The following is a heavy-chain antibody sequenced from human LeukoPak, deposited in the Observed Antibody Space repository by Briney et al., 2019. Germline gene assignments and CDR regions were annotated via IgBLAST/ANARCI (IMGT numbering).Heavy chain of an antibody. CDR3: ARGGLQAPGWFDP. J-gene: IGHJ5*02. CDR2: IIPIFGIA. V-gene: IGHV1-69*04. Sequence: ASVKVSCKASGGTFSSYAISWVRQAPGQALEWMGRIIPIFGIANYAQKFQGRVTITADKSTRTAYMELSSLRSEDTAVYYCARGGLQAPGWFDPWGQGTLVTVSS. CDR1: GGTFSSYA. D-gene: IGHD4-11*01.